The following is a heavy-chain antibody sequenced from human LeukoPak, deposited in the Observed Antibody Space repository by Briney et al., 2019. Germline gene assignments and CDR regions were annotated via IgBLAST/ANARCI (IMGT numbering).Heavy chain of an antibody. Sequence: SETLSLTCAVYGGSFSGYYWSWIRQPPGKGLEWIGHNYYAGSTTYNPSLKSRVTISVDTSKNQFSLKLTSVTAADTAVYYCARGPAAGIDTGHYDYWGQGTLVTVSS. J-gene: IGHJ4*02. CDR2: NYYAGST. D-gene: IGHD6-13*01. V-gene: IGHV4-59*01. CDR1: GGSFSGYY. CDR3: ARGPAAGIDTGHYDY.